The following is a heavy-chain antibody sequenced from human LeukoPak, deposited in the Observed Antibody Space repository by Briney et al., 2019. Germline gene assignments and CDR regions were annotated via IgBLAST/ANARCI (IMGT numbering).Heavy chain of an antibody. CDR1: GFSFHTYS. Sequence: PGGSLRLSCAASGFSFHTYSINWVRQSPGKGLEWIAYIKAGGDGIYYADSVRGRFTISKDNARSSAFLQMNSLRVEDTATYYCVRGGQGRDDYFDYWGQGTLVTVSS. CDR2: IKAGGDGI. V-gene: IGHV3-48*04. J-gene: IGHJ4*02. CDR3: VRGGQGRDDYFDY.